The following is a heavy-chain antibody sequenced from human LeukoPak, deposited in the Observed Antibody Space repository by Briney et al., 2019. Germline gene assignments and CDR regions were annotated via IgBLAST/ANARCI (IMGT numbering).Heavy chain of an antibody. Sequence: GESPKISCKGSGYSFSSYWIGWVRQMPGKGLEWMGIIYPGDSNTRYSPSFQGQVTISADKSISTAYLQWSSLKASDAAMYYCARFLYASGRIFDFWGQGTLVTVSS. J-gene: IGHJ4*02. V-gene: IGHV5-51*03. CDR2: IYPGDSNT. CDR1: GYSFSSYW. D-gene: IGHD3-10*01. CDR3: ARFLYASGRIFDF.